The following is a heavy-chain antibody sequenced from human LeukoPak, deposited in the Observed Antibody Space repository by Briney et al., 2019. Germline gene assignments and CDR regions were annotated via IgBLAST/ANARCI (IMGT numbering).Heavy chain of an antibody. CDR1: GGSFSSYY. CDR2: IYYSGST. CDR3: ARDLDY. V-gene: IGHV4-39*07. Sequence: SETLSLTCAVYGGSFSSYYWGWIRQPPGKGLEWIGSIYYSGSTYYNPSLKSRVTISVDTSKNQFSLKLSSVTAADTAVYYCARDLDYWGQGTLVTVSS. J-gene: IGHJ4*02.